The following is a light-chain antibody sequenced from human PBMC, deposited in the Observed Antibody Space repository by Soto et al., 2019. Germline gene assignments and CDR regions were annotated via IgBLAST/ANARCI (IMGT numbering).Light chain of an antibody. V-gene: IGKV4-1*01. CDR2: WAS. CDR3: QQYYSTPWT. Sequence: DIVMTHSPDSLAVSLGERATINXXSRXSVLYSSNNKNYLAWYQQKPGQPPKXXIYWASTRESGVPDRFSGSGAGTDFTLTISSLQAEDVAVYYCQQYYSTPWTFGQGTKVDIK. J-gene: IGKJ1*01. CDR1: XSVLYSSNNKNY.